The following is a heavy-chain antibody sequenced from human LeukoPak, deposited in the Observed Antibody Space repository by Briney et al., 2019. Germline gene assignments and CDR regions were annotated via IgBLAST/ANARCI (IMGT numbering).Heavy chain of an antibody. V-gene: IGHV3-23*01. D-gene: IGHD3-3*01. CDR2: ICSNDNNT. J-gene: IGHJ4*02. CDR1: GFTFSSYA. Sequence: GGSLRLSCAASGFTFSSYAMNWVRQAPGKGLEWVSAICSNDNNTYYANSVKGRFTISRDNSKNTLSLQLNSLRAEDTAVYYCAKGYYDFWSGYYRPFDYWGQGTLVTVSS. CDR3: AKGYYDFWSGYYRPFDY.